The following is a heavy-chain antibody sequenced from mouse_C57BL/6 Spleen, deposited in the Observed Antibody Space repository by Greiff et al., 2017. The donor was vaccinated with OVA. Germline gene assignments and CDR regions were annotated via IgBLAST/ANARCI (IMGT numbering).Heavy chain of an antibody. Sequence: VHVKQSGTVLARPGASVKMSCKTSGYTFTSYWMHWVKQRPGQGLEWIGAIYPGNSDTSYNQKFKGKAKLTAVTSASTAYMELSSLTNEDSAVYYCTRSYPTGTDAMDYWGQGTSVTVSS. CDR3: TRSYPTGTDAMDY. CDR1: GYTFTSYW. D-gene: IGHD4-1*02. V-gene: IGHV1-5*01. J-gene: IGHJ4*01. CDR2: IYPGNSDT.